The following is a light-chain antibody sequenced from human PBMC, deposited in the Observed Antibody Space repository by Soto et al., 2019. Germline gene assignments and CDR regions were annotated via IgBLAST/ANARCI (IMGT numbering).Light chain of an antibody. CDR2: EVT. CDR3: SSYAGSNTPYV. V-gene: IGLV2-8*01. J-gene: IGLJ1*01. CDR1: SGDIGGYDY. Sequence: QSVLTQPPSASGSPGQSVTISCTGTSGDIGGYDYVSWYQQHPGKAPKLMIYEVTKRPLGVPDRFSGSKSGNTASLTVSGLQAEDEADYYCSSYAGSNTPYVFGTGTKLTV.